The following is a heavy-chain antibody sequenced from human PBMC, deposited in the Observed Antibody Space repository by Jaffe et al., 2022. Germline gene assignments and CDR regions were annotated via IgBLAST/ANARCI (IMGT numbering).Heavy chain of an antibody. Sequence: EVQLLESGGGLVQPGGSLRLSCAASGFTFSSYAMSWVRQAPGKGLEWVSAISGSGGSTYYADSVKGRFTISRDNSKNTLYLQMNSLRAEDTAVYYCAKDTRRFLEWLLRKGWFDPWGQGTLVTVSS. D-gene: IGHD3-3*01. CDR2: ISGSGGST. V-gene: IGHV3-23*01. CDR3: AKDTRRFLEWLLRKGWFDP. CDR1: GFTFSSYA. J-gene: IGHJ5*02.